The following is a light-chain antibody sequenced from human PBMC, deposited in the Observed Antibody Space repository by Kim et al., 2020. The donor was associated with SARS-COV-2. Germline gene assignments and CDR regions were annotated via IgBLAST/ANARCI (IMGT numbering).Light chain of an antibody. J-gene: IGKJ2*01. Sequence: ASVGDRVTLTCRASQGITTYLAWYQQKPGKAPKLLIDAASTLQSGVPSRFSGSGSGTEFTLTISSLQPEDVAVYYCQQLNDYPHTFGQGTKLEI. CDR3: QQLNDYPHT. CDR2: AAS. CDR1: QGITTY. V-gene: IGKV1-9*01.